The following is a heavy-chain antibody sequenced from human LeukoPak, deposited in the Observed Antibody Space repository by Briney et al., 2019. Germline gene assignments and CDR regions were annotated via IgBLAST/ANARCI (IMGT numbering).Heavy chain of an antibody. CDR1: GGSLSGYY. V-gene: IGHV4-34*01. D-gene: IGHD3-22*01. Sequence: PSETLSLTCAVYGGSLSGYYWSWIRQPPGKGLEWIGEINHSVNTNYNPSLKSRVSISVDTSKNQFSLKLSAVTAAGTAVYYCASGDYDSSGYYFWGFFDYWGQGTLVTVSS. J-gene: IGHJ4*02. CDR2: INHSVNT. CDR3: ASGDYDSSGYYFWGFFDY.